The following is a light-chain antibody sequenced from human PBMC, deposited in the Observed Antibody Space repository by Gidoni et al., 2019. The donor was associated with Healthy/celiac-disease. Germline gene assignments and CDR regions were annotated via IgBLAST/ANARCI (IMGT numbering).Light chain of an antibody. J-gene: IGKJ4*01. CDR3: QQSYSTARLT. V-gene: IGKV1-39*01. Sequence: IQMTQSPSSLSASVGYRVTITCRESQSISSYLNWYQQKPGKAPKLMIYAASSLQSGLPSRCSGSGSGTDFTLTISSLQTEDFATYYCQQSYSTARLTFGGGTKVEIK. CDR1: QSISSY. CDR2: AAS.